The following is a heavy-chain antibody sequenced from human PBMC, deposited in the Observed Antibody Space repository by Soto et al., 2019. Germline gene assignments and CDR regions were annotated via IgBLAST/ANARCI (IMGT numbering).Heavy chain of an antibody. D-gene: IGHD1-26*01. V-gene: IGHV3-23*01. J-gene: IGHJ4*02. CDR1: GSTFSSYA. Sequence: GGSLRLSCAASGSTFSSYAMSWVRQAPGKGLEWVSAISGSGGSTYYADSVKGRFTISRDNSKNTLYLQMNSLRAEDTAVYYCAKQRVGATYSGTNDYCGQGTLVTVSS. CDR3: AKQRVGATYSGTNDY. CDR2: ISGSGGST.